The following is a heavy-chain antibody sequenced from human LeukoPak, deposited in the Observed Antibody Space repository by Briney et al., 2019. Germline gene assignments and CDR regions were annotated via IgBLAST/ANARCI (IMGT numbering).Heavy chain of an antibody. CDR3: ARDIFVGATEMDY. D-gene: IGHD1-26*01. V-gene: IGHV1-2*02. Sequence: ASVKVSCKASGYTFTGYYMHWVRQAPGQGLEWRGWINPNSGGTNYAQKFQGRVTMTRDTSISTAYMELSRLRSDDTAVYYCARDIFVGATEMDYWGQGTLVTVSS. CDR1: GYTFTGYY. J-gene: IGHJ4*02. CDR2: INPNSGGT.